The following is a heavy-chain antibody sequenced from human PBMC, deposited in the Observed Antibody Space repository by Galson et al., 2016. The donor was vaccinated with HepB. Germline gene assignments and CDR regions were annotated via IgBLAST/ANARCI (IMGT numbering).Heavy chain of an antibody. D-gene: IGHD3-16*01. CDR3: TTDPLDDDIWSY. CDR1: GFTFSNAW. V-gene: IGHV3-15*01. CDR2: IRGDGGTT. J-gene: IGHJ4*02. Sequence: SLRLSCAGSGFTFSNAWMTWVRQGPGKGLEWVGRIRGDGGTTDYATPVKDRFTISRDDSRRMVYLQMNSLKTEDTAVYYCTTDPLDDDIWSYWGQGTLVIVSS.